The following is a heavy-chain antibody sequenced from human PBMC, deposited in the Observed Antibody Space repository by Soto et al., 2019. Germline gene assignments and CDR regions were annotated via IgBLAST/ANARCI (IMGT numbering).Heavy chain of an antibody. J-gene: IGHJ3*02. CDR3: AKDMYRSGVDAFDI. Sequence: GGSLRLSCAASGFTFDDYAMHWVRQAPGKGLEWVSGISWNSGSIGYADSVKGRFTISRDNAKNSLYLQMNSLRAEDTALYYCAKDMYRSGVDAFDIWGKGTMLTVSS. V-gene: IGHV3-9*01. D-gene: IGHD6-19*01. CDR2: ISWNSGSI. CDR1: GFTFDDYA.